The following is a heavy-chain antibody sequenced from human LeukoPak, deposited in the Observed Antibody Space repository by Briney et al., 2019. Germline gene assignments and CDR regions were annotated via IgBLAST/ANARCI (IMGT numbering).Heavy chain of an antibody. J-gene: IGHJ4*02. D-gene: IGHD3-22*01. CDR3: AKGSLVLGIVKYYFDY. CDR2: ISGSGDAT. Sequence: GGSLRLSGAPSGFTFTNYAMTWVRQAPGKGLEWVSVISGSGDATYYADSVLGRFTISRDNSKNTLYLQMKSLSAEDTAVYYCAKGSLVLGIVKYYFDYWGQGSLVTVSS. V-gene: IGHV3-23*01. CDR1: GFTFTNYA.